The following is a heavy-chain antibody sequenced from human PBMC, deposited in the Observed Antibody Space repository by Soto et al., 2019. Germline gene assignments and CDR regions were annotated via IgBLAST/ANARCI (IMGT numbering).Heavy chain of an antibody. CDR2: ISGSGGST. CDR3: AKGYGGWPRGAPVDY. Sequence: EVQLLESGGGLVQPGGSLRLSCAASGFTFSSYAMSWVRQAPGKGLVWVSAISGSGGSTYYADSVKGRFTISRDNSKNTLYLQMNSLRAEDTAVYYCAKGYGGWPRGAPVDYWGQGTLVTVSS. V-gene: IGHV3-23*01. CDR1: GFTFSSYA. D-gene: IGHD6-19*01. J-gene: IGHJ4*02.